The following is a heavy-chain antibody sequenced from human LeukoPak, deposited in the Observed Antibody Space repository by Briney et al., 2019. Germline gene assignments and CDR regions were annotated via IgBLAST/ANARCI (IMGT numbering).Heavy chain of an antibody. V-gene: IGHV3-73*01. CDR2: IRSKADSYAT. J-gene: IGHJ3*02. Sequence: HPGGSLRLSCAASGFTFSGSAMHWVRQASGKGLEWVGRIRSKADSYATAYAASVKGRFTISRDDSKNTAYLQMNSLKTEDTAVYYCTRHAYSSSLGAFDIWGQGTMVTVSS. CDR3: TRHAYSSSLGAFDI. CDR1: GFTFSGSA. D-gene: IGHD6-13*01.